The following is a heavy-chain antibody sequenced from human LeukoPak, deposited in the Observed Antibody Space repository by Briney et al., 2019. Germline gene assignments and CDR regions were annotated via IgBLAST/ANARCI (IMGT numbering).Heavy chain of an antibody. D-gene: IGHD3-22*01. J-gene: IGHJ4*02. CDR3: ARDGWYYDSSGFY. Sequence: PEGSLRLSCAASGFTFSSYWMSWVRQAPGKGLEWVANIKQDGSEKYYVDSVKGRFTISRDNTKNSLYLQMNSLRAEDTAVYYCARDGWYYDSSGFYWGQGTLVTVSS. CDR2: IKQDGSEK. CDR1: GFTFSSYW. V-gene: IGHV3-7*01.